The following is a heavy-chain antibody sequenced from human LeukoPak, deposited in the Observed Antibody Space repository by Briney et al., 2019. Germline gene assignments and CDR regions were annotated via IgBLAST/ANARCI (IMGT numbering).Heavy chain of an antibody. Sequence: GGSLRLSCEASGFTLSSYVMGWVRQAPGKGLEWVSLISGGGGSTYYTDSVKGRFTISRDNSKNTVYLQMNSLRVEDTAVYYCARGDGVYVYWGQGTLVTVSS. CDR2: ISGGGGST. CDR1: GFTLSSYV. V-gene: IGHV3-23*01. D-gene: IGHD5/OR15-5a*01. J-gene: IGHJ4*02. CDR3: ARGDGVYVY.